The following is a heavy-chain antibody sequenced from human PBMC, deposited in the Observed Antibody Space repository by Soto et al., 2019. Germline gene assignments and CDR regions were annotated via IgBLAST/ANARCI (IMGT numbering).Heavy chain of an antibody. Sequence: ASVKVSCKASGYTVTSYSMHWVRQAPGQGLEWMGIINPSSGRTSYAQNFQGRVTMTSDTSPSIVYMEMSSLKSEDTAVYYCARDHNFGFILYAMDVWGQGTTVTVSS. CDR3: ARDHNFGFILYAMDV. J-gene: IGHJ6*02. V-gene: IGHV1-46*01. D-gene: IGHD2-15*01. CDR2: INPSSGRT. CDR1: GYTVTSYS.